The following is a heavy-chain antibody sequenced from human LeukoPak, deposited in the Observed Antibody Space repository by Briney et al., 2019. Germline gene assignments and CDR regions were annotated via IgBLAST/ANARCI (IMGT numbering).Heavy chain of an antibody. CDR1: GGSVSSYY. CDR3: ARLRFGEFSFYFDY. Sequence: SETLSLTSTVSGGSVSSYYWSWIRQPPGKGLEWIGYIYYSGSTNYNPSLKSRVTISVDTSKNQFSLKLSSVTVADTAVYYCARLRFGEFSFYFDYWGQGTLVTVSS. CDR2: IYYSGST. V-gene: IGHV4-59*02. D-gene: IGHD3-10*01. J-gene: IGHJ4*02.